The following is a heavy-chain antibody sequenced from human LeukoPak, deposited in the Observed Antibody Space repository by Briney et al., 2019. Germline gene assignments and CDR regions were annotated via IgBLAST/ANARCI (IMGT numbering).Heavy chain of an antibody. D-gene: IGHD3-16*01. CDR2: INPFLGTT. CDR1: GGVFTTYT. J-gene: IGHJ6*03. Sequence: ASVKVSCKASGGVFTTYTMSWVRQAPGQGLEWMGSINPFLGTTNYAQKFQGRVTITADESTSTAYMELSSLRSEDTAVYYCARVLGYYYYMDVWGKGTTVTVSS. CDR3: ARVLGYYYYMDV. V-gene: IGHV1-69*08.